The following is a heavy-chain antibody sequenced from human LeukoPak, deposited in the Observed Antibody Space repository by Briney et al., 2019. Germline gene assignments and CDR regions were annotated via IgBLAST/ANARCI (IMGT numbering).Heavy chain of an antibody. J-gene: IGHJ4*02. D-gene: IGHD3-22*01. CDR1: GGSFSGYY. CDR3: ARGGSYYDSSGYYYFDY. CDR2: INHSGST. V-gene: IGHV4-34*01. Sequence: SETLSLTCAVYGGSFSGYYWSWIRQPPGKGLEWIGEINHSGSTNYNPSLKSRVTISVDTSKNQFSLKLSSVTAADTAVYYCARGGSYYDSSGYYYFDYWGQGTLVTVSS.